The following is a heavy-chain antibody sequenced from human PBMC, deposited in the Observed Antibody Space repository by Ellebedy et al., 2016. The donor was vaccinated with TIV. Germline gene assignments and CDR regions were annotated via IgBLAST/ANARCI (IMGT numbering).Heavy chain of an antibody. D-gene: IGHD3-10*01. CDR1: TFTFNSYA. CDR3: AAASGFDY. Sequence: GGSLRLSXAVSTFTFNSYAISWIRQAPGKGLEWVSSVLIGGGGTYYADSVKGRFTTSRDNSKSTVYLEMNNLRVEDTAVYYCAAASGFDYWGQGTLVTVSS. CDR2: VLIGGGGT. V-gene: IGHV3-23*01. J-gene: IGHJ4*02.